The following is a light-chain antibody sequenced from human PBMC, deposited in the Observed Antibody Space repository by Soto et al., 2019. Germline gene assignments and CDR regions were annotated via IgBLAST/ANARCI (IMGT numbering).Light chain of an antibody. Sequence: QSVLTQPPSVSAAPAQNVTISCSRGDSNIGNPYVSWYQQVPGTGPKLLIYYNDKRPSGISDRFSGSKSGNTASLTISGLQAEDEADYFCCSYAGSSTYVFGTGTKVTVL. CDR3: CSYAGSSTYV. CDR1: DSNIGNPY. CDR2: YND. V-gene: IGLV1-51*01. J-gene: IGLJ1*01.